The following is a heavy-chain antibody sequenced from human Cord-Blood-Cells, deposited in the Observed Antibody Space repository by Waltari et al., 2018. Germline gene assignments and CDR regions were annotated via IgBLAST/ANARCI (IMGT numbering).Heavy chain of an antibody. V-gene: IGHV1-8*01. Sequence: QVQLVQSGAEVKKTGASVKVSCKASGYTFPSYDVKWVRQATGQGLEWMGWMNPNSGNTGYAQKFQGRVTMTRNTSISTAYMELSSLRSEDTAVYYWARVGLIITIFGVVPYDAFDIWGQGTMVTVSS. CDR2: MNPNSGNT. CDR1: GYTFPSYD. J-gene: IGHJ3*02. D-gene: IGHD3-3*01. CDR3: ARVGLIITIFGVVPYDAFDI.